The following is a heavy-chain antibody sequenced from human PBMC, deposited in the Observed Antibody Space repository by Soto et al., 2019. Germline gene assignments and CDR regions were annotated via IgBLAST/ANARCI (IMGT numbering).Heavy chain of an antibody. CDR3: ARGQWELQAFDI. CDR2: IIPIFGTA. V-gene: IGHV1-69*13. J-gene: IGHJ3*02. D-gene: IGHD1-26*01. Sequence: VKVSCTASGGTFSSYAISWVRQAPGQGLEWMGGIIPIFGTANYAQKFQGRVTITADESTSTAYMELSSLRSEDTAVYYCARGQWELQAFDIWGQGTMVTVSS. CDR1: GGTFSSYA.